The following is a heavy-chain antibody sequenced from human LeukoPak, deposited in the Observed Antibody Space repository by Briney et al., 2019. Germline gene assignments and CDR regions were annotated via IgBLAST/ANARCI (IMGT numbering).Heavy chain of an antibody. CDR1: GYTFTSYD. CDR2: INPSGGST. CDR3: ARVMVRGVIVLGSAFDI. D-gene: IGHD3-10*01. Sequence: ASVKVSCKASGYTFTSYDINWVRQATGQGLEWMGIINPSGGSTSYAQKFQGRVTMTRDTSTSTVYMELSSLRSEDTAVYYCARVMVRGVIVLGSAFDIWGQGTMVTVSS. J-gene: IGHJ3*02. V-gene: IGHV1-46*01.